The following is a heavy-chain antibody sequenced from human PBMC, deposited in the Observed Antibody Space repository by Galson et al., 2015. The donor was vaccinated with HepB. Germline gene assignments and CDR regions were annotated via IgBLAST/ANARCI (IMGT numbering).Heavy chain of an antibody. CDR3: ASVSRNYFYHGMDV. V-gene: IGHV3-53*01. CDR2: IYSGGST. CDR1: GFIVSSSY. Sequence: SLRLSCAASGFIVSSSYMSWVRQAPGKGLEWVPLIYSGGSTHFADSVQGRFTISRDSSKNTLYLQMNSLRAEDTAMYYCASVSRNYFYHGMDVWGRGTTVTVSS. D-gene: IGHD3-10*01. J-gene: IGHJ6*02.